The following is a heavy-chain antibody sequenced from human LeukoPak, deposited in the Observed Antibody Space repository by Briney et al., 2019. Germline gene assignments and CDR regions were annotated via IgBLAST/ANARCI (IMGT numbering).Heavy chain of an antibody. J-gene: IGHJ3*02. D-gene: IGHD3-22*01. CDR2: INHSGST. CDR3: ARSILYYYDRSARGTFDI. CDR1: GGSFSGYY. Sequence: PSETLSLTCAVYGGSFSGYYWNWIRQPPGKGLEWIGEINHSGSTNYNPSLKSRVTISVDTSKNQFSLKLSSVTAADTAVYYCARSILYYYDRSARGTFDIWGPGTMVTVS. V-gene: IGHV4-34*01.